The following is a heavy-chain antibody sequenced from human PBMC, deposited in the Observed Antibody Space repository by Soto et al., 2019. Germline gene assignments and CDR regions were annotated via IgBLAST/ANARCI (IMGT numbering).Heavy chain of an antibody. CDR1: GFTVSSNY. J-gene: IGHJ4*02. Sequence: PGGSLRLSCAASGFTVSSNYMSWVRQAPGKGLEWVSVIYSGGSTYYADSVKGRFTISRDNSKNTLYLQMNSLRAEDTAVYYCASTMSSGSYYNIFYWGQGTLVTVSS. CDR2: IYSGGST. D-gene: IGHD3-10*01. CDR3: ASTMSSGSYYNIFY. V-gene: IGHV3-66*01.